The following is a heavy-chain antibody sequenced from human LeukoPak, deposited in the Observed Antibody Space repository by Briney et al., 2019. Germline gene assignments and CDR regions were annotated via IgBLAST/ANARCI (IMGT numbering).Heavy chain of an antibody. CDR1: GYSFSGYY. CDR3: ARGRFNYFDSNGHDAFDI. CDR2: INPNTGGT. Sequence: XASVKVSCEASGYSFSGYYMHWVRQAPGQGLEWMGWINPNTGGTNYAQRFQDRVYMTRDTSISTAYMDLSRLRSDDTAVYYCARGRFNYFDSNGHDAFDIWGQGTMVTVSS. J-gene: IGHJ3*02. V-gene: IGHV1-2*02. D-gene: IGHD3-22*01.